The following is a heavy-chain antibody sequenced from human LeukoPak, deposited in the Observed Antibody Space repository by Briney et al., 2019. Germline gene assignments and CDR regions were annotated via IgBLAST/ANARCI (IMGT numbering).Heavy chain of an antibody. CDR3: ATMKRSYSVFDY. CDR1: GGTFTSFG. CDR2: TTPVFGTA. J-gene: IGHJ4*02. Sequence: SVKVSCKASGGTFTSFGINWVRQAPGQGLEWMGGTTPVFGTANYAQKFQDRITITADESTSTAYMELGSLRSEDTAVYFCATMKRSYSVFDYWGQGTLVTVSS. V-gene: IGHV1-69*13. D-gene: IGHD3-10*01.